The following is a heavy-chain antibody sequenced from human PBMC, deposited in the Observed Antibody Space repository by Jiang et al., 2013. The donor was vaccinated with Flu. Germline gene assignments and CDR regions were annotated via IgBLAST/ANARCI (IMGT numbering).Heavy chain of an antibody. V-gene: IGHV1-69*04. CDR3: AREGVATSPLDY. CDR2: IIPLLGIA. Sequence: EVKKPGAVSEGRPARRSGYTFMSYVISWVRQAPGQGLEWMGRIIPLLGIANYAQKFQGRVTITADKSTTTAYMEVSSLRSDDTAVYYCAREGVATSPLDYWGQGTLVTVSS. CDR1: GYTFMSYV. D-gene: IGHD4-23*01. J-gene: IGHJ4*02.